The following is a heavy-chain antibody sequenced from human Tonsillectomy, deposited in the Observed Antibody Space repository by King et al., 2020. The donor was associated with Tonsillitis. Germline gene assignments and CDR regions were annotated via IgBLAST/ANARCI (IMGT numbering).Heavy chain of an antibody. V-gene: IGHV3-23*04. D-gene: IGHD5-12*01. Sequence: VQLVESGGGLVQPGGSLRLPFAASGFTFSSYAMSWVRKAPGKGLEWVSAISGSVGSTYPADSVKGRFTISRDNSKNTLYLRMNSLRAEDTAVYYCAKDKVATMPRDAFDFWGQGTMVTVSS. CDR3: AKDKVATMPRDAFDF. J-gene: IGHJ3*01. CDR1: GFTFSSYA. CDR2: ISGSVGST.